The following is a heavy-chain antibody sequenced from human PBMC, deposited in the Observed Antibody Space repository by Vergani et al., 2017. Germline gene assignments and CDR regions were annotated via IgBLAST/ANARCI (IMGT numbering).Heavy chain of an antibody. J-gene: IGHJ6*02. Sequence: EVQLLESGGDLVQPGGSLRLSCAASGFTFNHYAMNWVRQAPGKGLEWVSGISGSGGSTYYAGSVKGRFTISRDSSKNTLYLQMNSLSAGDTAVYYCAKANPRNSGYDYLCYYHAMDVWCQGTTVTVSS. V-gene: IGHV3-23*01. D-gene: IGHD5-12*01. CDR1: GFTFNHYA. CDR2: ISGSGGST. CDR3: AKANPRNSGYDYLCYYHAMDV.